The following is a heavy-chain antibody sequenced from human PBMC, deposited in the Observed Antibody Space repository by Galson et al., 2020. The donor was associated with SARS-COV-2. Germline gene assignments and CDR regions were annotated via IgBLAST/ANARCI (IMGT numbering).Heavy chain of an antibody. J-gene: IGHJ4*02. V-gene: IGHV4-39*07. Sequence: SETLSLTCTVSGGSISSSRDYWGWIRQPPGKGLEWIASITYSGTTYYNMSLKSRVTILVDTSKNQFSLKLSSVTAADTAVYYCARDRIQLWSVIDSWGQGTLVTVSS. CDR3: ARDRIQLWSVIDS. CDR2: ITYSGTT. CDR1: GGSISSSRDY. D-gene: IGHD1-1*01.